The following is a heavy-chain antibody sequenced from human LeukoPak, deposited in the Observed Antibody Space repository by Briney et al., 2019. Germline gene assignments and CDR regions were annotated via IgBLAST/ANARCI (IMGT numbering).Heavy chain of an antibody. Sequence: GESLRISCKGSGYSFTNSWIGWVRQMPGKGLEWMGFIHPGDSDTRYSPSFQGQVTISVDKSTSTAHLQWSSLKASDTAMYYCARHAGSCSSTSCYLGYWGQGTLVTVSS. CDR1: GYSFTNSW. D-gene: IGHD2-2*01. V-gene: IGHV5-51*01. CDR3: ARHAGSCSSTSCYLGY. J-gene: IGHJ4*02. CDR2: IHPGDSDT.